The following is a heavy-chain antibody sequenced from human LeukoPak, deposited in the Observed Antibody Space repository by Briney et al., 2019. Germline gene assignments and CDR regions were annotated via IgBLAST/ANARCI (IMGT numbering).Heavy chain of an antibody. Sequence: GGSLRLSCAASGFTFSDYYMSWIRQAPGKGLEWVSYISSSGSTIYYADSVKGRFTISRDNAKNSLYLQMNSLRAEDTAVYYCARSLSAYYYDSSGYSIFDYWGQGTLVTVSS. CDR2: ISSSGSTI. D-gene: IGHD3-22*01. CDR1: GFTFSDYY. V-gene: IGHV3-11*04. J-gene: IGHJ4*02. CDR3: ARSLSAYYYDSSGYSIFDY.